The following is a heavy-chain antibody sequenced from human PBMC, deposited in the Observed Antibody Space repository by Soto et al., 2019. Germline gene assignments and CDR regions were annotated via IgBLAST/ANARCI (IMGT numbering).Heavy chain of an antibody. CDR1: GYTLTELS. D-gene: IGHD3-22*01. CDR3: ATFRITMIVVVQFGAFDI. J-gene: IGHJ3*02. V-gene: IGHV1-24*01. Sequence: QVPLVQSGAEVKKPGASVKVSCKVSGYTLTELSMHWVRQAPGKGLEWMGGFDPEDGETIYAQKFQGRVTMTEDTSTDTAYMELSSLRSEDTAVYYCATFRITMIVVVQFGAFDIWGQGTMVTVSS. CDR2: FDPEDGET.